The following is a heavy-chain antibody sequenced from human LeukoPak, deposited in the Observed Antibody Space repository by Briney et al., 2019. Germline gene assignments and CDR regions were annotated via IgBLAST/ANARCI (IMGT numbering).Heavy chain of an antibody. V-gene: IGHV3-23*01. D-gene: IGHD6-13*01. CDR2: ISGSGYST. CDR1: GFTFSSYE. CDR3: ATDSSSWNIFDY. J-gene: IGHJ4*02. Sequence: TGGSLRLSCAASGFTFSSYEMNWVRQAPGRGLEWISSISGSGYSTYYADSVEGRFTISKDNSKNTLHLQMNNLRAEDTAAYYCATDSSSWNIFDYWGQATLVTVSS.